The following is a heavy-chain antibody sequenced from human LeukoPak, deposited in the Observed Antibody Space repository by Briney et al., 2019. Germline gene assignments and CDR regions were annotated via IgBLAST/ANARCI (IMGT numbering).Heavy chain of an antibody. CDR3: AKESPVAATGRSWFDP. Sequence: PGGSPRLSCAASGFTFSSYARSWVRQAPGKGLEWVSTITGSGGNTYYPDPVKGRFNISRDNSKNTLYLQMNSLRAEDTAIYYCAKESPVAATGRSWFDPWGQGTLATVSS. J-gene: IGHJ5*02. D-gene: IGHD6-13*01. CDR2: ITGSGGNT. V-gene: IGHV3-23*01. CDR1: GFTFSSYA.